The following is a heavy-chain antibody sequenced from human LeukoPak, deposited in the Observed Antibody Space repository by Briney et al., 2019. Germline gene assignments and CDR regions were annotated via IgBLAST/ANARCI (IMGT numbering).Heavy chain of an antibody. Sequence: SETLSLTCSVSGGSPSGYYWTWIRQPAGKGLEWIGRISTSGSTTYNPFLKSRVTMSIETPKNQFSLRLTSVTAADTAVYYCARVSRNWDFDYWGQGTLVTVSS. V-gene: IGHV4-4*07. J-gene: IGHJ4*02. D-gene: IGHD7-27*01. CDR3: ARVSRNWDFDY. CDR1: GGSPSGYY. CDR2: ISTSGST.